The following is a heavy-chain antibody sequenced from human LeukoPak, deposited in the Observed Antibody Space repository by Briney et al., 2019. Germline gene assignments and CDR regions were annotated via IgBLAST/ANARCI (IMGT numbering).Heavy chain of an antibody. CDR3: ARSSSGWYGDAFDI. CDR1: GYTFTSYD. CDR2: MNPNSGNT. Sequence: GASVKVSCKASGYTFTSYDINWVRQATGQGLEWMGWMNPNSGNTGYAQKFQGRVTMTRNTSISTAYMELSSLRSEDTAVYYCARSSSGWYGDAFDIWGQGTMDTVSS. D-gene: IGHD6-19*01. J-gene: IGHJ3*02. V-gene: IGHV1-8*01.